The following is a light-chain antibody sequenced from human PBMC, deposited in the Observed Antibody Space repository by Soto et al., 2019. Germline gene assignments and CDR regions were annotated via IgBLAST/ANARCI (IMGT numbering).Light chain of an antibody. CDR3: QCHDSSPSCT. J-gene: IGKJ1*01. CDR2: CLS. V-gene: IGKV3-20*01. Sequence: DIVLTQSPGTLSWSPGERATLSCRARQSISSRHLAWYQQKRGQAPRLLIYCLSSRAAGFPETFSSRWSGADITLTISSLEPEDFAVYYGQCHDSSPSCTFGQGTKVDSK. CDR1: QSISSRH.